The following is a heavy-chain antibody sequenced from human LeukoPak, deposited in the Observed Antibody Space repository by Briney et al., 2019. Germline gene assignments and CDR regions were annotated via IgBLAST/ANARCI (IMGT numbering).Heavy chain of an antibody. V-gene: IGHV1-2*02. CDR3: ARDPSTVDNDAFDI. J-gene: IGHJ3*02. Sequence: ASVKVSCKAAGYTFTGYYMHWVRQAPGQGLEWMGWINPNSGGTNYAQKFQGRVTMTRDTSISTAYMELSRLRSDDTAVYYCARDPSTVDNDAFDIWGQGTMVTVSS. CDR2: INPNSGGT. CDR1: GYTFTGYY. D-gene: IGHD4-23*01.